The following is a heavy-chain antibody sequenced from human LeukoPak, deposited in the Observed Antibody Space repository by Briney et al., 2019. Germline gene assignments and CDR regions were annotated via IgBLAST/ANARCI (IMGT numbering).Heavy chain of an antibody. J-gene: IGHJ4*02. CDR1: GFTFGDYA. CDR2: IRSKAYGGTT. CDR3: TRDLVYCGGDCYSNY. V-gene: IGHV3-49*04. D-gene: IGHD2-21*02. Sequence: GGSLRLSCTASGFTFGDYAMSWVRQAPGKGREWVGFIRSKAYGGTTEYAASVKGRFTISRDDSKSIAYLQMNSLKTEDTAVYYCTRDLVYCGGDCYSNYWGQGTLVTVSS.